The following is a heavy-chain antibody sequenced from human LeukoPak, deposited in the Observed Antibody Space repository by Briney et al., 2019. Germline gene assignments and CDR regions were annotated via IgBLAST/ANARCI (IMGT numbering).Heavy chain of an antibody. Sequence: GGSLRLSCAASGFTFSSFAMSWVRQAPGRGLQWVSAISDSGRSTYYADSVKGRFTISRDNSKSTLYLQMNSLRAEDTAVYFCARTGCGGDCYASHWGQGTPVTVSS. CDR3: ARTGCGGDCYASH. CDR2: ISDSGRST. D-gene: IGHD2-21*02. CDR1: GFTFSSFA. V-gene: IGHV3-23*01. J-gene: IGHJ4*02.